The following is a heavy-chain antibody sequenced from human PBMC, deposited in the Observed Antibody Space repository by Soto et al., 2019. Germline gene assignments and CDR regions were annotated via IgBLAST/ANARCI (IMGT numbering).Heavy chain of an antibody. CDR3: EREGANMVRGVIIENWFDT. CDR2: INPNSGGT. Sequence: ASVKVSCKASGYTFTGYYMRWVRQAPGQGLEWMGWINPNSGGTNYAQKFQGRVTMTRDTSISTAYMELSRLRSDDTAVYYCEREGANMVRGVIIENWFDTWGQGTLVTVSS. D-gene: IGHD3-10*01. V-gene: IGHV1-2*02. CDR1: GYTFTGYY. J-gene: IGHJ5*02.